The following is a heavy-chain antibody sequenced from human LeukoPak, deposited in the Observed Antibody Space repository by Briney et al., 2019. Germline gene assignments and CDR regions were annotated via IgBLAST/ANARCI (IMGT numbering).Heavy chain of an antibody. J-gene: IGHJ6*03. CDR1: GFTFSSCA. V-gene: IGHV3-23*01. D-gene: IGHD5-18*01. CDR2: ISGSGGST. Sequence: QPGGSLRLSCAASGFTFSSCAMSWVRQAPGKGLEWVSAISGSGGSTYYADSVKGRFTISRDNSKNSLYLQMNSLRTEDTALYYCAKDRGYSNTLMVGMDVWGKGTTVTVSS. CDR3: AKDRGYSNTLMVGMDV.